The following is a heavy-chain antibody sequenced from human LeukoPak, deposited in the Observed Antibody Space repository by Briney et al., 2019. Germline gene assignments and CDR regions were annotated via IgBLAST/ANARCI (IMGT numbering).Heavy chain of an antibody. CDR3: ARVGGYCSSTSCYRYFDY. J-gene: IGHJ4*02. CDR1: GFTFSSYW. D-gene: IGHD2-2*02. Sequence: PGGSLRLTCAASGFTFSSYWMHWVRQAPGKGLVWVSRINSDGSSTSYADSMKGRFTISRDNAKNTLYLQMNSLRAEDTAVYYCARVGGYCSSTSCYRYFDYWGQGTLVTVSS. CDR2: INSDGSST. V-gene: IGHV3-74*01.